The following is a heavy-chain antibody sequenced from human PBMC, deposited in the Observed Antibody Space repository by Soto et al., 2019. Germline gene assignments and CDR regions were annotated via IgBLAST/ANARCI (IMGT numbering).Heavy chain of an antibody. V-gene: IGHV3-53*01. CDR3: ARVKTVTGYYFES. J-gene: IGHJ4*02. CDR2: TYSSGTT. CDR1: GFTVSINY. Sequence: ETLSLSCAASGFTVSINYMSWVRQAPGKGLEWVSVTYSSGTTLYADSVTGRFTISRDNSKNTLYLQMNRLRAEDTAVYYCARVKTVTGYYFESWGQGALVTVSS. D-gene: IGHD3-9*01.